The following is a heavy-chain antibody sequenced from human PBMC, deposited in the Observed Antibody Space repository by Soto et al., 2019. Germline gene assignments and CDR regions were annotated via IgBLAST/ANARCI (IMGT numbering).Heavy chain of an antibody. CDR3: ARARYCSGCSCYYGRRYKWGDP. V-gene: IGHV1-8*01. D-gene: IGHD2-15*01. J-gene: IGHJ5*02. CDR1: GYTFTSYD. Sequence: ASVKVSCKASGYTFTSYDINGVRQATGQGLEWMGWMNPNSGNTGYAQKFQGRVTMTRNTSISTAYMELSNLRSEDTAVYYCARARYCSGCSCYYGRRYKWGDPWGQGTLVPVSS. CDR2: MNPNSGNT.